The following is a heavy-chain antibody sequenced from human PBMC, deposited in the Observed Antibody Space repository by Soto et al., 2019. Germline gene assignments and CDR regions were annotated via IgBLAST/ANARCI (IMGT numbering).Heavy chain of an antibody. CDR2: IYYSGCT. V-gene: IGHV4-31*03. J-gene: IGHJ5*02. D-gene: IGHD2-15*01. Sequence: QVQLQESGPGLVKPSQTLSLTCTVSGGSISSGGYYWSWIRQHPGKGLEWIGYIYYSGCTYYNPSLKSRVTISVDTSKNQFSLKLSSVTAADTAVYYCARRRVVAKLGNWFDPWGQGTLVTVSS. CDR1: GGSISSGGYY. CDR3: ARRRVVAKLGNWFDP.